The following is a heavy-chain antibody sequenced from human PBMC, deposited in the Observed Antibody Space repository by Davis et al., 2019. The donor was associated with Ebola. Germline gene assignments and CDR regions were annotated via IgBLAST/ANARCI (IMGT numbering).Heavy chain of an antibody. J-gene: IGHJ4*02. Sequence: ASVKVSCKASGYTFTSYYMHWVRQAPGQGLEWMGIINPSGGSTSYAQKFQGRVTMTRDTSTSTVYMELSSLRSEDTAVYYCAISIAVALPLVYWGQGTLVTVSS. V-gene: IGHV1-46*01. CDR3: AISIAVALPLVY. CDR2: INPSGGST. CDR1: GYTFTSYY. D-gene: IGHD6-19*01.